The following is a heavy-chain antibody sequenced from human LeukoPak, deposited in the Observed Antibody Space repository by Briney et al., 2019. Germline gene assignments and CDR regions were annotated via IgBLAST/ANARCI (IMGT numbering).Heavy chain of an antibody. J-gene: IGHJ4*02. Sequence: PSETLSLTCTVSGGSISSSSYYWGWIRQPPGKGLEWIGSIYYSGSTYYNPSLKSRVTISVDTSKNQFSLKLSSVTAADTAVYYCARHEGGWVFDYWGRGTLVTVSS. CDR1: GGSISSSSYY. CDR2: IYYSGST. D-gene: IGHD6-19*01. V-gene: IGHV4-39*01. CDR3: ARHEGGWVFDY.